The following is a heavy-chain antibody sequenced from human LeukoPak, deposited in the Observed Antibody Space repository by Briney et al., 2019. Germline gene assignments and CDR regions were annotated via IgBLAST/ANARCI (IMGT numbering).Heavy chain of an antibody. Sequence: GGSLRLSCAASGFTVSSNYMSRVRQAPGKGLEWVSVIYSGGSTYYADSVKGRFTISRDNSKNTPYLQMNSLRAEDTAVYYCAKDKAYYDILTGYYPSYYFDYWGQGTLVTVSS. V-gene: IGHV3-53*01. CDR2: IYSGGST. D-gene: IGHD3-9*01. CDR3: AKDKAYYDILTGYYPSYYFDY. J-gene: IGHJ4*02. CDR1: GFTVSSNY.